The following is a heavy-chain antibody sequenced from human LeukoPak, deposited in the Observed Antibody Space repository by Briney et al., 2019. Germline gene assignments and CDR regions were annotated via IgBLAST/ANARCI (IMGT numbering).Heavy chain of an antibody. Sequence: SQTLSLTCTVSGGSISSGGYYWSWIRQHPGKGPEWIGYIYYSGSTYYNPSLKSRVTISVDTSKNQFSLKLSSVTAADTAVYYCARAPGIEKQLVNIDAFDIWGQGTMVTVSS. CDR3: ARAPGIEKQLVNIDAFDI. CDR2: IYYSGST. CDR1: GGSISSGGYY. D-gene: IGHD6-13*01. V-gene: IGHV4-31*03. J-gene: IGHJ3*02.